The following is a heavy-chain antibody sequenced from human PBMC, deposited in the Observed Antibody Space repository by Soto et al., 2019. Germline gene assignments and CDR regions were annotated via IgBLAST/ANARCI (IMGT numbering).Heavy chain of an antibody. V-gene: IGHV4-30-4*01. CDR1: GGSTNSDNY. Sequence: PWETLSLTCTVGGGSTNSDNYWRAIRHPPGEGLERIGHIYYSGNTDYNPSLKSRLAISIDTSKNQLSLKLSSVTAADTAVYSCAGEGGYSSDGLSYFDSWGQGSLVDVSS. D-gene: IGHD2-21*01. CDR2: IYYSGNT. J-gene: IGHJ4*02. CDR3: AGEGGYSSDGLSYFDS.